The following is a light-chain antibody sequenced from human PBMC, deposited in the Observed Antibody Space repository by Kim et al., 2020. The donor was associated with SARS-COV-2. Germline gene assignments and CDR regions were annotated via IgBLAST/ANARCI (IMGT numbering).Light chain of an antibody. Sequence: PGERATLSCRASQTVNNNYLAWYQQKPGLAPRLLIHGASTRATGIPERCSGSGSGADFTLTISRLEPEDFAVYYCQQYGSSPPLTFGGGTKVDIK. V-gene: IGKV3-20*01. CDR1: QTVNNNY. CDR2: GAS. CDR3: QQYGSSPPLT. J-gene: IGKJ4*01.